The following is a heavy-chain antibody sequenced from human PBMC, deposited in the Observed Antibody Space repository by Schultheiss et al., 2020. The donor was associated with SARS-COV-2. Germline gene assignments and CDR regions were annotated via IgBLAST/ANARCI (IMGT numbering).Heavy chain of an antibody. CDR1: GFTFSSYA. Sequence: GESLKISCSASGFTFSSYAMHWVRQAPGKGLEWVSVIYSGGSTYYADSVKGRFTISRDNSKNTLYLQMNSLRAEDTAVYYCARSREVGMDVWGQGTTVTVAS. CDR3: ARSREVGMDV. CDR2: IYSGGST. V-gene: IGHV3-53*01. D-gene: IGHD1-26*01. J-gene: IGHJ6*02.